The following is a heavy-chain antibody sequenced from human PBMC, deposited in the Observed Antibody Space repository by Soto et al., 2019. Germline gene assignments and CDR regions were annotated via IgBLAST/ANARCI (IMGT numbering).Heavy chain of an antibody. J-gene: IGHJ3*02. D-gene: IGHD6-6*01. CDR3: ARVGISSSDAFDI. CDR1: GGSISSGGYY. CDR2: IYHSGNT. Sequence: SETLSLTCSVSGGSISSGGYYWSWIRQLPGKDLEWIGYIYHSGNTYYNSSLKSRLTISVDTSKNQFSLKLTSVTAADTAVYYCARVGISSSDAFDIWGQGSMVTVSS. V-gene: IGHV4-31*03.